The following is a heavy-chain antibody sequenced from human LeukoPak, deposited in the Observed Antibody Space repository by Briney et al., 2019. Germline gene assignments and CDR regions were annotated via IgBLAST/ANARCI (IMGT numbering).Heavy chain of an antibody. Sequence: GGSLRLSCAASGFTFSDYYMSWIRQAPGKGPEWVSYISSSGSTIYYADSVKGRFTISRDNAKNSLYLQMNSLRAEDTAVYYCARSRDDYGDYEFDYWGQGTLVTVSS. J-gene: IGHJ4*02. D-gene: IGHD4-17*01. CDR1: GFTFSDYY. CDR2: ISSSGSTI. V-gene: IGHV3-11*04. CDR3: ARSRDDYGDYEFDY.